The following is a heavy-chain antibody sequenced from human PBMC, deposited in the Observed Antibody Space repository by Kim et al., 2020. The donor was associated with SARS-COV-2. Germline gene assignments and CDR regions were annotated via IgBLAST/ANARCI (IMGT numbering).Heavy chain of an antibody. J-gene: IGHJ4*02. CDR2: ISSSSYL. Sequence: GGSLRLSCAASGFTFSSYSMNWVRQAPGKGLEWVSSISSSSYLYYAEAVKGRFTISSNNAKKYLQQQMNSMRAEDTTAEYCSTLIGCGRYGGGYCGQGT. V-gene: IGHV3-21*01. CDR1: GFTFSSYS. CDR3: STLIGCGRYGGGY. D-gene: IGHD3-16*01.